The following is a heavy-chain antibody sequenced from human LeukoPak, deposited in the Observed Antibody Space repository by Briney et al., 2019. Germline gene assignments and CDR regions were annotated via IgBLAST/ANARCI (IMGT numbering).Heavy chain of an antibody. Sequence: PGGSLRLSCAASGFTFSSYSMNWVRQAPGKGLEWVSYISSSSSTIYYADSVKGRFTISRDNAKNSLYLQMNSLRAEDTAVYYCASSYSSGWYYFDYWGQGTLVTVSS. CDR1: GFTFSSYS. CDR2: ISSSSSTI. V-gene: IGHV3-48*01. D-gene: IGHD6-19*01. CDR3: ASSYSSGWYYFDY. J-gene: IGHJ4*02.